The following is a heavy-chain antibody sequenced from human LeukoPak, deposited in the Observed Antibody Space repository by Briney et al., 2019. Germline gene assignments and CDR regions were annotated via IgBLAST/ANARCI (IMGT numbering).Heavy chain of an antibody. CDR1: GFTFSSYG. Sequence: AGGSLRLSCAASGFTFSSYGFHWVRQAPGKGLEWVAVIWSDGSYKYYADSVKGRFTISRDDSKNTLYLQMNSLRAEDTAVYYCARDFSLRLFDYWGQGTLVTVFS. D-gene: IGHD5/OR15-5a*01. CDR2: IWSDGSYK. CDR3: ARDFSLRLFDY. V-gene: IGHV3-33*01. J-gene: IGHJ4*02.